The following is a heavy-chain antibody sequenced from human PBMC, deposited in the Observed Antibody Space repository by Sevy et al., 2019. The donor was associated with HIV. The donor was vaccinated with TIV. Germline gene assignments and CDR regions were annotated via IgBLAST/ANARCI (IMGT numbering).Heavy chain of an antibody. J-gene: IGHJ5*02. CDR3: VKDGGSSSWYDIWFDP. V-gene: IGHV3-64D*06. CDR2: ISSNGGST. Sequence: GGSLRLSCSASGFTFSSYAMHWVRQAPGKGLEYVSAISSNGGSTYYADSVKGRFTISRDNSKNTLYLQMSSLRAEDTAVYYCVKDGGSSSWYDIWFDPWDQGTLVTVSS. D-gene: IGHD6-13*01. CDR1: GFTFSSYA.